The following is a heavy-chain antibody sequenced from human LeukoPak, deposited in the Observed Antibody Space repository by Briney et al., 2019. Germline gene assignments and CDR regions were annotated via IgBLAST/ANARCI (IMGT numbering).Heavy chain of an antibody. CDR3: ARCDSAGATTSGAFDI. Sequence: SETLSLTCTVSGGSISSYYWSWIRQPPGKGLEWIGDIYYSGSTNYNPSLKSRVTISVDTSKNQFSLKLSSVTAADTAVYYCARCDSAGATTSGAFDIWGQGTMVTVPS. D-gene: IGHD1-26*01. CDR2: IYYSGST. V-gene: IGHV4-59*08. J-gene: IGHJ3*02. CDR1: GGSISSYY.